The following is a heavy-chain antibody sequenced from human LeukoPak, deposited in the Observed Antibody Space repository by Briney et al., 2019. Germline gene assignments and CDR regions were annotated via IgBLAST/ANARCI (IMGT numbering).Heavy chain of an antibody. Sequence: GGSLRLSCAASGFTFSSFWMSWVRQAPGKGLEWVANINQDGSQKDYVDSVKGRFTISRENAKNSLFLQMNNVRAEDSAVYFCARDPRYYSDLYYFDYGGQGTLVTVSS. CDR2: INQDGSQK. CDR1: GFTFSSFW. V-gene: IGHV3-7*01. J-gene: IGHJ4*02. CDR3: ARDPRYYSDLYYFDY. D-gene: IGHD3-22*01.